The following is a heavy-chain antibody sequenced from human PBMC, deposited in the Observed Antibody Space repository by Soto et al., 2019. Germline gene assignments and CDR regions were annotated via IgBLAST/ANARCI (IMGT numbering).Heavy chain of an antibody. CDR1: GYTFTSYN. J-gene: IGHJ4*02. Sequence: QVQLVQSGAEVKKPGASVKVSCKASGYTFTSYNMHWVRQAPGQGLEWMGIINPSGGSTSYAQKFQGRVTMTRDTSTSTVYMELSSLRSEDTAVYYCARLYSSSWSPAPFDYWGQGTLVTVSS. V-gene: IGHV1-46*01. CDR2: INPSGGST. CDR3: ARLYSSSWSPAPFDY. D-gene: IGHD6-13*01.